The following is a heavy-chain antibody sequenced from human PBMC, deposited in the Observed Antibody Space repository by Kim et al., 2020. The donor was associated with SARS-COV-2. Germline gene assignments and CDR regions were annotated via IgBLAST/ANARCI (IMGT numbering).Heavy chain of an antibody. CDR2: ISWNSGSI. J-gene: IGHJ6*02. CDR1: GFTFDDYA. V-gene: IGHV3-9*01. Sequence: GGSLRLSCAASGFTFDDYAMHWVRQAPGKGLEWVSGISWNSGSIGYADSVKGRFTISRDNAKNSLYLQMNSLRAEDTALYYCAKVLWFGERGGGMDVWGQGTTVTVSS. CDR3: AKVLWFGERGGGMDV. D-gene: IGHD3-10*01.